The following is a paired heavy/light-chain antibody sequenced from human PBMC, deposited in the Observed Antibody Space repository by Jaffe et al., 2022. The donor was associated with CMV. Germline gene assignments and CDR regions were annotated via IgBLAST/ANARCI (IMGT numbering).Heavy chain of an antibody. CDR1: GFTFSNAW. J-gene: IGHJ4*02. V-gene: IGHV3-15*01. CDR3: TTESLWSVSPERNTVTHGDY. CDR2: IKSKTDGGTT. D-gene: IGHD4-4*01. Sequence: EVQLVESGGGLVKPGGSLRLSCAASGFTFSNAWMSWVRQAPGKGLEWVGRIKSKTDGGTTDYAAPVKGRFTISRDDSKNTLYLQMNSLKTEDTAVYYCTTESLWSVSPERNTVTHGDYWGQGTLVTVSS.
Light chain of an antibody. Sequence: NFMLTQPHSVSESPGKTVTISCTRSSGSIASNYVQWYQQRPGSAPTTVIYEDNQRPSGVPDRFSGSIDSSSNSASLTISGLKTEDEADYYCQSYDSSNHGVFGGGTKLTVL. V-gene: IGLV6-57*04. J-gene: IGLJ3*02. CDR1: SGSIASNY. CDR3: QSYDSSNHGV. CDR2: EDN.